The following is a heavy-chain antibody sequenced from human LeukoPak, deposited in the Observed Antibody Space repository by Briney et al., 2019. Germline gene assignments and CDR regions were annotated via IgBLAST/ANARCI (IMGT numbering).Heavy chain of an antibody. CDR2: IYYSGST. V-gene: IGHV4-59*01. J-gene: IGHJ5*02. D-gene: IGHD6-6*01. CDR3: ARGHLSSIADTNWFDP. Sequence: SSETLSLTCTVSGGSISSYYWSWIRQPPGKGLEWIGYIYYSGSTNYNPSLKSRVTISVDTSKNQFPLKLSSVTAADTAVYYCARGHLSSIADTNWFDPWGQGTLVTVSS. CDR1: GGSISSYY.